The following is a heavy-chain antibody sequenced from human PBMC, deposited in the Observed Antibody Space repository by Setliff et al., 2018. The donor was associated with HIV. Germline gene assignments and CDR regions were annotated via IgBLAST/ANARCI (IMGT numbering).Heavy chain of an antibody. Sequence: GESLKISCQGSGFNFRTSWIGWVRQMPGKGLEWMGIIYPDDSETRYSPSFQGQVTMSAGKSITTAYLQWTSLKASDTAMYYCVRRVGGRGYYFDYWGQGTPVTVSS. D-gene: IGHD3-10*01. CDR3: VRRVGGRGYYFDY. J-gene: IGHJ4*02. CDR2: IYPDDSET. V-gene: IGHV5-51*01. CDR1: GFNFRTSW.